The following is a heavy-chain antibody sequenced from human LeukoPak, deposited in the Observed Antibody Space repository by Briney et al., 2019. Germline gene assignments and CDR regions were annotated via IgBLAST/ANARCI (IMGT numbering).Heavy chain of an antibody. D-gene: IGHD6-19*01. CDR1: GYTFTSYD. CDR2: MNPNSGNT. Sequence: GASVKVSCXASGYTFTSYDINWVRQATGQGLEWMGRMNPNSGNTGYAQKFQGRVTMTRNTSISTAYMELSSLRSEDTAVYYCASGYSSGWFPFDYWGQGTLVTVSS. J-gene: IGHJ4*02. V-gene: IGHV1-8*01. CDR3: ASGYSSGWFPFDY.